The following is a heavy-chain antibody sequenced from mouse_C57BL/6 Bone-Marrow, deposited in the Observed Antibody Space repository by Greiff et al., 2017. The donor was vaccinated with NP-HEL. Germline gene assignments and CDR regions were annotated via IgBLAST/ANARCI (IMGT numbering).Heavy chain of an antibody. D-gene: IGHD2-3*01. Sequence: EVMLVESGGGLVKPGGSLKLSCAASGFTFSSYAMSWVRQTPEKRLEWVATISDGGSYTYYPDNVKGRFTISRDNAKNNLYLQMSHLKSEDTAMYYCARDKDGYSFYAMDYWGQGTSVTVSS. CDR3: ARDKDGYSFYAMDY. CDR2: ISDGGSYT. CDR1: GFTFSSYA. J-gene: IGHJ4*01. V-gene: IGHV5-4*01.